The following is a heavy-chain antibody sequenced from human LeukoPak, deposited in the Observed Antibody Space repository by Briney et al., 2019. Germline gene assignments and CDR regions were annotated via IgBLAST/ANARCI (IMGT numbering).Heavy chain of an antibody. CDR3: ARDRREGYDFWSGYEWAPHDAFDI. Sequence: SETLSLTCAVYGGSFSGYYWSWIRQPPGKGLEWIGEINHSGSTNYNPSLKSRVTISLDTSKNQFSLKLGSVTAADTAVYYCARDRREGYDFWSGYEWAPHDAFDIWGQGTMVTVSS. J-gene: IGHJ3*02. CDR1: GGSFSGYY. V-gene: IGHV4-34*01. CDR2: INHSGST. D-gene: IGHD3-3*01.